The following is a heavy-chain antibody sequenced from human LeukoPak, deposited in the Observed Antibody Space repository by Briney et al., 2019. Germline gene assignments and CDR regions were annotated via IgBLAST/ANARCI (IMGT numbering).Heavy chain of an antibody. CDR1: GFTFSSYG. Sequence: PGGSLRLSCAASGFTFSSYGMHWVRQAPGKGLEWVAFIRYDGSNKYYADSVKGRFTISRDNAKNSLYLQMNSLRAEDTAVYYCARAAGSKGYCSGGSCYVDYMDVWGKGTTVTTSS. D-gene: IGHD2-15*01. CDR2: IRYDGSNK. V-gene: IGHV3-30*02. CDR3: ARAAGSKGYCSGGSCYVDYMDV. J-gene: IGHJ6*03.